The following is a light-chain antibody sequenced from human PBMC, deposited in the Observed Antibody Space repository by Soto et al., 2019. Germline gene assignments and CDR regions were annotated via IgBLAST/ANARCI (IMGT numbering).Light chain of an antibody. Sequence: QSVLTQPASVSGSPGQSITISCTGTSSDVGGYNYVSWYQQHPGKAPKLMIYEVSNRPSGVSNRFSGSKSGNTASLTISGLQAEDEADYYCQSYDGRLSGYVFGTGTK. CDR2: EVS. CDR1: SSDVGGYNY. CDR3: QSYDGRLSGYV. V-gene: IGLV2-14*01. J-gene: IGLJ1*01.